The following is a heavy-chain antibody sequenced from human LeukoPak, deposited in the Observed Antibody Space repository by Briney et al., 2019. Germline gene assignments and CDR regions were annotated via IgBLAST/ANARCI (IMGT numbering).Heavy chain of an antibody. J-gene: IGHJ4*02. V-gene: IGHV4-34*01. CDR3: ARGGVYNFDY. CDR1: GGSFSGYY. CDR2: INHSGST. Sequence: SETLSLTCAVYGGSFSGYYWNWIRQPPGKGLEWIGEINHSGSTNYNPSLKSRVTISVDTSKNQFSLKLSSVTAADTAVYYCARGGVYNFDYWGQGTLVTVSS. D-gene: IGHD3-10*01.